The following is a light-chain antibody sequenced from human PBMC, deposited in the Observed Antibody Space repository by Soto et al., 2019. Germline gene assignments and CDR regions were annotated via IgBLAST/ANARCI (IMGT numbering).Light chain of an antibody. V-gene: IGKV3-15*01. CDR2: SAS. CDR1: QSVGSN. Sequence: ETVMTQSPATLSVSPGERATLSCRASQSVGSNLAWYQQKPGQAPRLLIYSASTRATGIPARFSGSGSGTEFTLTISSLQSEDSAVYYCQQYNEWPPITFGQGTRLEIK. J-gene: IGKJ5*01. CDR3: QQYNEWPPIT.